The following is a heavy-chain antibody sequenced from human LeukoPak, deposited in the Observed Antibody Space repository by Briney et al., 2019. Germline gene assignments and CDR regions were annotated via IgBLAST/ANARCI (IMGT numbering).Heavy chain of an antibody. CDR2: IWYDASKK. V-gene: IGHV3-33*01. CDR3: ATMTTVTMDDAFDI. J-gene: IGHJ3*02. D-gene: IGHD4-17*01. CDR1: GFIFSSYG. Sequence: GSLRLSCAASGFIFSSYGMHWVRQAPGKGLEWVALIWYDASKKDYADSVKGRFTISRDNSKNTLNLQMNRLRAEDTAVYYCATMTTVTMDDAFDIWGQGTMVTVSS.